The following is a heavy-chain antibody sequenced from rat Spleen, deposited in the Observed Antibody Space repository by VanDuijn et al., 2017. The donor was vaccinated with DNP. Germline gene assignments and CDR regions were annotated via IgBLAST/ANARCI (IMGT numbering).Heavy chain of an antibody. D-gene: IGHD1-9*01. CDR2: ITSSGGSA. CDR3: ARGHTTGITPFDY. CDR1: GLTFNNYW. V-gene: IGHV5-31*01. J-gene: IGHJ2*01. Sequence: EVQLVESGGDLVQPGRSLKLSCVASGLTFNNYWMTWIRQVPGKGLEWVASITSSGGSAYHPDSVKGRFTISRDNAKNTLYLQMNSLRSEDTATYYCARGHTTGITPFDYWGQGVMVTVSS.